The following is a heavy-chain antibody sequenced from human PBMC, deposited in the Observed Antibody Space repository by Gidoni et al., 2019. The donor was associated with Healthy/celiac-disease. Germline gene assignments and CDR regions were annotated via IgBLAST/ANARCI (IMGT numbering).Heavy chain of an antibody. V-gene: IGHV5-10-1*03. CDR3: ARHRRYYDSSGYPATGGMDV. CDR1: GYSFTSYW. J-gene: IGHJ6*02. CDR2: IDPSDSYT. D-gene: IGHD3-22*01. Sequence: EVQLVQSGAEVKKPGESLRISCKGSGYSFTSYWISWVRQMPGKGLEWMGRIDPSDSYTNYSPSFQGHVTISADKSISTAYLQWSSLKASDTAMYYCARHRRYYDSSGYPATGGMDVWGQGTTVTVSS.